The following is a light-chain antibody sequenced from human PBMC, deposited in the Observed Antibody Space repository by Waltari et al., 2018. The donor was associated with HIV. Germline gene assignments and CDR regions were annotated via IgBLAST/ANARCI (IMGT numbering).Light chain of an antibody. CDR2: GAS. V-gene: IGKV3-20*01. CDR3: QQYGSSP. CDR1: QSVSSSY. J-gene: IGKJ2*01. Sequence: EIALTQSPVTLSLSPGDRATLSCRASQSVSSSYLAWYQQKPGQAPRLLIYGASSRATGIPDRFSGSGSGTDFTLTISRLEPEDFAVYYCQQYGSSPFGQGTKLEIK.